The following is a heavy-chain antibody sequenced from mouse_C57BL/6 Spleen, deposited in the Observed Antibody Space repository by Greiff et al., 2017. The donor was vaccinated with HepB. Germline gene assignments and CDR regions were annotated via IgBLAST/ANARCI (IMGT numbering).Heavy chain of an antibody. CDR2: ISYDGSN. V-gene: IGHV3-6*01. D-gene: IGHD1-1*01. Sequence: ESGPGLVKPSQSLSLTCSVTGYSITSGYYWNWIRQFPGNKLEWMGYISYDGSNNYNPSLKNRISITRDTSKNQFFLKLNSVTTEDTATYYCARDKGYYYGSYYAMDYWGQGTSVTVSS. CDR1: GYSITSGYY. J-gene: IGHJ4*01. CDR3: ARDKGYYYGSYYAMDY.